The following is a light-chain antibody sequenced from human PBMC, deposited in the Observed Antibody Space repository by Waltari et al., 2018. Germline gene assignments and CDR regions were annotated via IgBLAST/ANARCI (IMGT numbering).Light chain of an antibody. CDR3: QQRDVWPLT. CDR2: GAS. V-gene: IGKV3D-20*02. Sequence: EIVLTQSPGTLSLSPGEGATLSCRASQSVSSSYLAWYQQKPGQAPRLLIYGASNRATDIPDRFTGSGSGTDFTLTINRLEPEDFAVYYCQQRDVWPLTFGGGTKVEI. J-gene: IGKJ4*01. CDR1: QSVSSSY.